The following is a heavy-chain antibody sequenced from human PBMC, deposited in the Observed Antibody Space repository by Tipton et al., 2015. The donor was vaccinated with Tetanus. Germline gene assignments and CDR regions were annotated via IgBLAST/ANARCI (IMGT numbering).Heavy chain of an antibody. Sequence: TLSLTCTVSGGSISSYYWSWIRQPPGKGLEWIGYIYYSGSTNYNPSLKSRVTISVDTSKNQFSLKLSSVTAADTAVYYCATSRAVAVFDYWGQGTLVTVSS. CDR2: IYYSGST. V-gene: IGHV4-59*08. CDR1: GGSISSYY. D-gene: IGHD6-19*01. J-gene: IGHJ4*02. CDR3: ATSRAVAVFDY.